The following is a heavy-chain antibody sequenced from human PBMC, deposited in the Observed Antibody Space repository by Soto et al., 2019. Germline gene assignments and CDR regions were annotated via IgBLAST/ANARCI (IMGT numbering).Heavy chain of an antibody. CDR3: ARGQRSDPFFGY. CDR1: GGSFSGYY. J-gene: IGHJ4*02. Sequence: PSETLSLTCAVYGGSFSGYYWDWIRQPPVKGREWIGEINPDGATNYTPSLRCRVTISIGTSRNQFSLKLSSVQAAQTAVYYCARGQRSDPFFGYWRKGALVTVS. CDR2: INPDGAT. V-gene: IGHV4-34*01.